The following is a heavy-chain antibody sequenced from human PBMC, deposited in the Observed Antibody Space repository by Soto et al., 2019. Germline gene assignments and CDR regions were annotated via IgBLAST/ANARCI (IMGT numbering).Heavy chain of an antibody. V-gene: IGHV3-30-3*01. CDR3: ARDQEYDILTGYLNY. CDR1: GFTFSSYA. Sequence: GGSLRLSCAASGFTFSSYAMHWVRQAPGKGLEWVAVISYDGSNKYYADSVKGRFTISRDSSKNTLYLQMNSLRAEDTAVYYCARDQEYDILTGYLNYWGQGTLVTVSS. CDR2: ISYDGSNK. D-gene: IGHD3-9*01. J-gene: IGHJ4*02.